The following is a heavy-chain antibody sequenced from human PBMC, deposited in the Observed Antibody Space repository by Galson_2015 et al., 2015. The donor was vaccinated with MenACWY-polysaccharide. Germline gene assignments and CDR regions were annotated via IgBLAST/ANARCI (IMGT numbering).Heavy chain of an antibody. CDR1: GYSFTHYW. CDR2: ISPDDSQT. D-gene: IGHD6-6*01. Sequence: QSGAEVKKPGESLKISCEGSGYSFTHYWIAWVRQMPGKGLEWMGIISPDDSQTKYGPSFQGQVTISADKSINTAYLQWNSLKASDTATYYCARQRYSSSSGDYWGQGTLVTVSS. CDR3: ARQRYSSSSGDY. V-gene: IGHV5-51*01. J-gene: IGHJ4*02.